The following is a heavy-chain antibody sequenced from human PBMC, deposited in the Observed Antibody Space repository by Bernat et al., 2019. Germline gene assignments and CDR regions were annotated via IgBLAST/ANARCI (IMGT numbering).Heavy chain of an antibody. CDR3: AKDHAGVLLWFGEGPSDFDN. CDR2: ISGSGCST. CDR1: GFTFSSYA. Sequence: VQLLESGGGLVQPGGFLRLSCVSSGFTFSSYAMSWVRQAPGKGLACVTAISGSGCSTYYADSVKGRFTISRDNSKNAPYLQMNSLSAGDTDVDDCAKDHAGVLLWFGEGPSDFDNWGQGTLVTVSS. V-gene: IGHV3-23*01. J-gene: IGHJ4*02. D-gene: IGHD3-10*01.